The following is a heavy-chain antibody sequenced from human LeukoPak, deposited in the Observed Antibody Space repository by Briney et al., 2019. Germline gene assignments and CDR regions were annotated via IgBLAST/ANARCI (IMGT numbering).Heavy chain of an antibody. V-gene: IGHV5-51*01. CDR1: GIRFSSYW. CDR2: IYPGNSAT. D-gene: IGHD6-19*01. Sequence: GESLQISCLGSGIRFSSYWIGRERQMSGKGLEWMGSIYPGNSATPHCPSFEGQVTLLPDQFISTAYLQSSSLKASDTAVYYCARHYNSGCYFDYWGQGPLVTV. CDR3: ARHYNSGCYFDY. J-gene: IGHJ4*02.